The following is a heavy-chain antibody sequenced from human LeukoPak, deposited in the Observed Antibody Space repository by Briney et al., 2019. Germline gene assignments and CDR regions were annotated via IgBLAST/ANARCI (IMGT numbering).Heavy chain of an antibody. CDR3: ARDPFKYYDFWSGSPYFDY. J-gene: IGHJ4*02. CDR1: GFTFSSYG. Sequence: GGSLRLSCAASGFTFSSYGMHWVRQAPGKGLEWVAVISYDGSNKYYADSVKGRFTISRDNSKNTLYLQMNSLRAEDTAVYYCARDPFKYYDFWSGSPYFDYWGQGTLVTVSS. V-gene: IGHV3-30*19. CDR2: ISYDGSNK. D-gene: IGHD3-3*01.